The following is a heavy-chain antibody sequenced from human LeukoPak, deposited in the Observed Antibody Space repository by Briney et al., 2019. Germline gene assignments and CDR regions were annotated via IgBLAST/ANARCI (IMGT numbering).Heavy chain of an antibody. CDR2: IYYSGST. CDR3: ARFKAATLDFDY. Sequence: KTSETLSLTCTVSGGSISSYYWSWIRQPPGKGLEWIGYIYYSGSTNYNPSLKSRVTISVDTSKNQFSLKLSSATAADTAVYYCARFKAATLDFDYWGQGTLVTVSS. J-gene: IGHJ4*02. D-gene: IGHD2-15*01. CDR1: GGSISSYY. V-gene: IGHV4-59*01.